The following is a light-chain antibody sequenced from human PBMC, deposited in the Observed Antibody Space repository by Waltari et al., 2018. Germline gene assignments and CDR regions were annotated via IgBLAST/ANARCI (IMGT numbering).Light chain of an antibody. V-gene: IGKV3D-15*01. J-gene: IGKJ5*01. CDR1: QSISTN. CDR2: GAS. CDR3: QHYDHGPPIT. Sequence: DIVMTQSPATRSVSPGERATLSCRASQSISTNLAWYQHKPGQAPRLLIYGASIRATGIPARFSGSGSGTEFTLTISSLQSEDFAVYYCQHYDHGPPITFGQGTRLEIK.